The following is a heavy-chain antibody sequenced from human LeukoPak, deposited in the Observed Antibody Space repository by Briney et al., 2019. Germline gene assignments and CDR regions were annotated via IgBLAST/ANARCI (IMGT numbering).Heavy chain of an antibody. J-gene: IGHJ1*01. CDR3: ARHPNTHSSSWYNNAEYFQH. CDR1: GGSISSSSYY. Sequence: SETLSLTCTVSGGSISSSSYYWGWIRQPPGKGLEWIGSIYYSGSTYYNPSLKSRVTISVDTSKNQFSLKLSSVTAADTAVYYCARHPNTHSSSWYNNAEYFQHWGQGTLVTVSS. V-gene: IGHV4-39*01. D-gene: IGHD6-13*01. CDR2: IYYSGST.